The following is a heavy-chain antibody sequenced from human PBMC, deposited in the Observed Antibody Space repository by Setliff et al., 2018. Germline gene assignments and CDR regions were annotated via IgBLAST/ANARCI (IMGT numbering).Heavy chain of an antibody. Sequence: SETLSLTCTVSDDSISSRHYYWSWIRQPAGKGLEYIGYVYYTGLANYSPSLKSRDTISIDTSKNQFSLRLTSVTAADTAVYYCARGGTFRYFDYWGRGTPVTVSS. J-gene: IGHJ4*02. V-gene: IGHV4-61*10. D-gene: IGHD5-12*01. CDR1: DDSISSRHYY. CDR3: ARGGTFRYFDY. CDR2: VYYTGLA.